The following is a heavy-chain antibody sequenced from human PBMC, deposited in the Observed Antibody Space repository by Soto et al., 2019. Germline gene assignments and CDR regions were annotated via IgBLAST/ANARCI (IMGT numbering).Heavy chain of an antibody. CDR3: ATRHCSSSTCYDSDYYYYGMDV. Sequence: ASVKVSCKASGFTFTGYYIHWLRQAPGQGLQWMGWINPNTGGANYAQRFQGWVTMTTDTSISTAYMDLSRLTSDDTAVYYCATRHCSSSTCYDSDYYYYGMDVWGRGTTVTVSS. J-gene: IGHJ6*02. CDR1: GFTFTGYY. CDR2: INPNTGGA. D-gene: IGHD2-2*01. V-gene: IGHV1-2*04.